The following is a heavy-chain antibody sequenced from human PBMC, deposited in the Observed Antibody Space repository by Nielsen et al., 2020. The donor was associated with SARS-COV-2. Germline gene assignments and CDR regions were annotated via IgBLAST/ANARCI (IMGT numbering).Heavy chain of an antibody. J-gene: IGHJ5*02. CDR3: ARHPRITIFGVVIIGWFDP. CDR1: GGSISSGGYY. D-gene: IGHD3-3*01. CDR2: IYYSGST. V-gene: IGHV4-31*03. Sequence: SETLSLTCTVSGGSISSGGYYWSWLRQHPGKDLEWIGYIYYSGSTYYNPSLKSRVTISVDTSKNQFSLKLSSVTAADTAVYYCARHPRITIFGVVIIGWFDPWGQGTLVTVSS.